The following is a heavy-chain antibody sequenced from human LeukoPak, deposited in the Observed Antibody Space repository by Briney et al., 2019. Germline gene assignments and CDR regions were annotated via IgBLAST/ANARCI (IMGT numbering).Heavy chain of an antibody. Sequence: GGSLRLSCAASGFTFSSYGMHWVRQAPGKGLEWVAVISYDGSNKYYADSVKGRFTISRDNSKNTLYLQMISLRAEDTAVYYCAKSRGCSSTSCLVDYWGQGTLVTVSS. CDR1: GFTFSSYG. D-gene: IGHD2-2*01. CDR3: AKSRGCSSTSCLVDY. V-gene: IGHV3-30*18. CDR2: ISYDGSNK. J-gene: IGHJ4*02.